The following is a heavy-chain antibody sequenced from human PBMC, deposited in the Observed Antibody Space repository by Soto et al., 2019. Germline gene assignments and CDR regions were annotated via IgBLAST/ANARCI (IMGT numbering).Heavy chain of an antibody. Sequence: QVQLQQWGAGLFKPSETLSLTCAVYGGSVNSGNYYWSWIRQPPGKGLEWIGEMSHSGGTHVNPSLKSRVTISLDTSNIQFSLKMSSVTAADTALYYCARVERGTATTVVDAFDIWGPGTLVTVSS. CDR1: GGSVNSGNYY. V-gene: IGHV4-34*01. CDR2: MSHSGGT. D-gene: IGHD1-1*01. CDR3: ARVERGTATTVVDAFDI. J-gene: IGHJ3*02.